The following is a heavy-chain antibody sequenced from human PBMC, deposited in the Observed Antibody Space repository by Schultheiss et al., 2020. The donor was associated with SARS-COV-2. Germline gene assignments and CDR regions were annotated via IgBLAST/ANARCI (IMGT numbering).Heavy chain of an antibody. CDR1: GFTFGSYN. CDR2: ISGSGDKT. Sequence: GGSLRLSCAASGFTFGSYNMHWVRQAPGKGLEWVSGISGSGDKTYYADSVKGRFTISRDNSKNTLYLQMSSLRVEDTAIYYCAKEVNHYYYFAMDVWGQGTTVTVSS. V-gene: IGHV3-23*01. J-gene: IGHJ6*02. CDR3: AKEVNHYYYFAMDV.